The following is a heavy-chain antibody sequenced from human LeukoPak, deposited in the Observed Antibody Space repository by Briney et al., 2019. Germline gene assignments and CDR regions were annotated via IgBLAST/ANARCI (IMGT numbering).Heavy chain of an antibody. J-gene: IGHJ4*02. CDR3: ARSDYYDSSGYDY. Sequence: ASVKVSCKASGYTFTSYYMHWVRQAPGQGLEWMGIINPSGGSTSYAQKFQGRVTMTRDISTITVYMELSSLRPEYTAVYYCARSDYYDSSGYDYWGQGTLVTVSS. D-gene: IGHD3-22*01. V-gene: IGHV1-46*01. CDR1: GYTFTSYY. CDR2: INPSGGST.